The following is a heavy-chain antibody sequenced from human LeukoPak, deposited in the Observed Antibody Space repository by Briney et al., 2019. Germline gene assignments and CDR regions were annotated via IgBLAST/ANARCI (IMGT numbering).Heavy chain of an antibody. Sequence: PSETLSLTCTVSGGSLSSYYWSWIRQPPGKGLEWIGYIYYSGSTNYNPSLKSRVTISVDTSKNQFSLKLSSVTAADTAVYYCARDRGDGAVDVWGQGTTVTVSS. CDR1: GGSLSSYY. CDR3: ARDRGDGAVDV. CDR2: IYYSGST. D-gene: IGHD5-12*01. J-gene: IGHJ6*02. V-gene: IGHV4-59*01.